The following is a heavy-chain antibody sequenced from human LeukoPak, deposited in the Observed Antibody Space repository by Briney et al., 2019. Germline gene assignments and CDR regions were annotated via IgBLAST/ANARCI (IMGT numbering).Heavy chain of an antibody. CDR1: GFTFSTYA. CDR3: ARVYLERLTAGYFDH. J-gene: IGHJ4*02. Sequence: SGGSLRLSCAASGFTFSTYAMNWVRQAPGKGLEWVAVISDDGRHNYYADSVKGRLTISRDNSKSTLYLQMNSLRDDDSAAYFCARVYLERLTAGYFDHWGQGTQVTVSP. D-gene: IGHD2-8*01. CDR2: ISDDGRHN. V-gene: IGHV3-30*04.